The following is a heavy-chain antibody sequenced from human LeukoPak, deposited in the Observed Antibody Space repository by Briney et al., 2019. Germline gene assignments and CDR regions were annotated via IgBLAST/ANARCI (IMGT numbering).Heavy chain of an antibody. Sequence: PSETLSLTCTVSGYSISSGYYWGWIRQPPGKGLEWIGSIYHSGSTYYNPSLKSRVTISVDTSKNQFSLKLSSVTAADTAVYYCARGDGRGSSWYYFDYWGQGTLVTVSS. CDR2: IYHSGST. CDR3: ARGDGRGSSWYYFDY. J-gene: IGHJ4*02. V-gene: IGHV4-38-2*02. CDR1: GYSISSGYY. D-gene: IGHD6-13*01.